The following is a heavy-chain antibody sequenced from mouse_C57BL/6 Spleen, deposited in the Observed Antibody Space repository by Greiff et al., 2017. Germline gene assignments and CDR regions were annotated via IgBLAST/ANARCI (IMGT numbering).Heavy chain of an antibody. CDR2: IDPNSGGT. Sequence: VQLQQPGAELVKPGASVKLSCKASGYTFTSYWMHWVKQRPGRGLEWIGRIDPNSGGTKYNEKFKDKATLTVDKSSSTAYMQLSSLTSEDSAVYYCAREGRQLRLRFDYWGQGTTLTVSS. CDR1: GYTFTSYW. V-gene: IGHV1-62-3*01. CDR3: AREGRQLRLRFDY. D-gene: IGHD3-2*02. J-gene: IGHJ2*01.